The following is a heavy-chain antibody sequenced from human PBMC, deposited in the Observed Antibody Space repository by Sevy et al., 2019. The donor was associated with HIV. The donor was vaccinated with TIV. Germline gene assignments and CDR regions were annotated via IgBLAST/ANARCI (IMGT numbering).Heavy chain of an antibody. CDR3: ARDKVEGGTRVQDNDY. Sequence: GGSLRLSCAASGFSFSSYWMHWVRQVPGKGLVWLSRINSDGTYTKYGDSAEGRFTISRDNAKNTLYLQMDSLRAEDTAVYYCARDKVEGGTRVQDNDYGGREPWSPSPQ. D-gene: IGHD3-10*01. V-gene: IGHV3-74*03. CDR1: GFSFSSYW. CDR2: INSDGTYT. J-gene: IGHJ4*02.